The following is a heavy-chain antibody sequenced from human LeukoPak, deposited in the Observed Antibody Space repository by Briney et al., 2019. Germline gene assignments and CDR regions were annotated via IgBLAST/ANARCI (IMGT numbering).Heavy chain of an antibody. CDR3: ARRVIRGVNWFDP. CDR2: IYPGDSDT. D-gene: IGHD3-10*01. Sequence: GGALKISFKGSGCDFTKYWIGWGRPMPGKGVGGRGIIYPGDSDTRYSPSFQGQVTISADKSISTAYLQWSSLKASDTAMYYCARRVIRGVNWFDPWGQGTLVTVSS. CDR1: GCDFTKYW. J-gene: IGHJ5*02. V-gene: IGHV5-51*01.